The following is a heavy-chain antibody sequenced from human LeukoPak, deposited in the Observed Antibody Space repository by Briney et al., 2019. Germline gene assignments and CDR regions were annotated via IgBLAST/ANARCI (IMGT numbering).Heavy chain of an antibody. V-gene: IGHV1-69*05. CDR2: IIPIFGTA. Sequence: SVKVSCKASVGTFSSYAISWVRQAPGQGLEWMGGIIPIFGTANYAQKFQGRVTITTDESTSTAYMELSSLRSEDTAVYYCARVGNYHYYYMDVWGKGTTVTVSS. J-gene: IGHJ6*03. CDR1: VGTFSSYA. CDR3: ARVGNYHYYYMDV.